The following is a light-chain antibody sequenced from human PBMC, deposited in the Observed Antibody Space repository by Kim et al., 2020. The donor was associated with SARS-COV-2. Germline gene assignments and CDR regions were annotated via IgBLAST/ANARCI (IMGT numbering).Light chain of an antibody. CDR1: RSNIGDNY. Sequence: QSVLTQPPSASGAPGQRVTISCSGSRSNIGDNYVYWYQQLPGAAPKVLIYMNTERPSGVPDRFSGSKSGTAASLAISGLRPEDEAEYFCAAWDDKLLWVFGGGTQLTVL. J-gene: IGLJ3*02. CDR3: AAWDDKLLWV. V-gene: IGLV1-47*01. CDR2: MNT.